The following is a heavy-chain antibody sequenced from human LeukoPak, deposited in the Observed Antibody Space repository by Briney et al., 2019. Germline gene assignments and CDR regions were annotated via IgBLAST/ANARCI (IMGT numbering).Heavy chain of an antibody. CDR2: IYSGGST. CDR3: ARGLLGYCSGGSCADY. J-gene: IGHJ4*02. D-gene: IGHD2-15*01. Sequence: PGGSLRLSCAASGFTFSNAWMSWVRQAPGKGLEWVSVIYSGGSTYYADSVKGRFTISRDNSKNTLYLQMNSLRAEDTAVYYCARGLLGYCSGGSCADYWGQGTLVTVSS. CDR1: GFTFSNAW. V-gene: IGHV3-53*01.